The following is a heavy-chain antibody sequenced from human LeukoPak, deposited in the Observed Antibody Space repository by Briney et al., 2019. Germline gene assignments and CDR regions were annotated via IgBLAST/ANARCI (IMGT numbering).Heavy chain of an antibody. CDR2: IIPIFGTA. J-gene: IGHJ4*02. V-gene: IGHV1-69*13. D-gene: IGHD3-22*01. CDR3: ARLLKDYYDSSGYYYFDY. CDR1: GGTFISYA. Sequence: SVKVSCKASGGTFISYAISWVRQAPGQGLEWMGGIIPIFGTANYAQKFQGRVTITADESTSTAYMELSSLRSEDTAVYYCARLLKDYYDSSGYYYFDYWGQGTLVTVSS.